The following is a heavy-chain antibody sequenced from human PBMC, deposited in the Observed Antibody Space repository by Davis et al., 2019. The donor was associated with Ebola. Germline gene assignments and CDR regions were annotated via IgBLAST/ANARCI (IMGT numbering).Heavy chain of an antibody. J-gene: IGHJ4*02. D-gene: IGHD5-18*01. CDR3: AKDFFRSYGHFDY. Sequence: GGSLRLSCAASGITFSSYGMHWVRQAPGKGLEWVAVISYDGSNKYYADSVKGRFTISRDNSKNTLYLQMNSLRAEDTAVYYCAKDFFRSYGHFDYWGQGTLVTVSS. CDR1: GITFSSYG. CDR2: ISYDGSNK. V-gene: IGHV3-30*18.